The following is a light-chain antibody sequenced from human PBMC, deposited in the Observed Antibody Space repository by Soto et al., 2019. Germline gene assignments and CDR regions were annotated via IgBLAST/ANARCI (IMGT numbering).Light chain of an antibody. V-gene: IGLV1-44*01. CDR1: SSNIGSNT. CDR2: SIN. Sequence: QSVLTQPPSASGTPGQRVTISCSGSSSNIGSNTVNWYQQLPGTAPKLLIYSINQRPSGVPDRFSGSKSGTSASLAISGLQSEDEGDYFWAAWEGSLNCYVFGTGTKLTVL. J-gene: IGLJ1*01. CDR3: AAWEGSLNCYV.